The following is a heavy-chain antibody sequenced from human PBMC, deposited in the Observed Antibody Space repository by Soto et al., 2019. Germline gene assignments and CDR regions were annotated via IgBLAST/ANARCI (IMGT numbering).Heavy chain of an antibody. V-gene: IGHV2-5*02. D-gene: IGHD3-10*02. Sequence: QITVKESGPTLAKPTQTLTLTCSVSGFSLTTSGVGVGWIRQPPGEALEWLALIYWDDDKRYSPSLSSSLTISKDNAKNQVVLTMARVDPVDTGTYYCALFYGRDYFDFGGQGTLVTVSS. CDR2: IYWDDDK. CDR1: GFSLTTSGVG. CDR3: ALFYGRDYFDF. J-gene: IGHJ4*02.